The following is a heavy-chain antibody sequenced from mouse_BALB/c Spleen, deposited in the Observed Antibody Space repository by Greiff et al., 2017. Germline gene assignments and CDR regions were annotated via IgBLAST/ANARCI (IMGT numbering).Heavy chain of an antibody. CDR2: IRNKANGYTT. V-gene: IGHV7-3*02. CDR1: GFTFTDYY. CDR3: ARDRSLYYAMDY. Sequence: EVQVVESGGGLVQPGGSLRLSCATSGFTFTDYYMSWVRQPPGKALEWLGFIRNKANGYTTEYSASVKGRFTISRDNSQSILYLQMNTLRAEDSATYYCARDRSLYYAMDYWGQGTSVTVSS. J-gene: IGHJ4*01.